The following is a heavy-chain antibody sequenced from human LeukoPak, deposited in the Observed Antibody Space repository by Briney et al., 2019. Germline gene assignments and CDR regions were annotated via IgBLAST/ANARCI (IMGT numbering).Heavy chain of an antibody. CDR1: GGTFSSYA. Sequence: ASVKVSCKASGGTFSSYAISWVRQAPGQGLEWMGGIIPIFGTANYAQKFQGRVTITADESTSTAYMELSSLRSEDTAVYYCARDLRIAAADYFFDYWGQGTLVTVSS. D-gene: IGHD6-13*01. V-gene: IGHV1-69*13. J-gene: IGHJ4*02. CDR3: ARDLRIAAADYFFDY. CDR2: IIPIFGTA.